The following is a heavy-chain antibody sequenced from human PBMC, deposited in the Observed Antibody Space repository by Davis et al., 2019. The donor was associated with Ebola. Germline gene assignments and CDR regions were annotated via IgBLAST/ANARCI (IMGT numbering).Heavy chain of an antibody. Sequence: AASVKVSCKASGGTFSSYAINWVRQAPGQGLEWMGAIIPLVGTTNYAQNFQGRVRITADESTSTAYMELSSLRSEDTAVYYCAREVSLNWGSFEYWGQGTLVTVSS. CDR2: IIPLVGTT. V-gene: IGHV1-69*13. CDR1: GGTFSSYA. D-gene: IGHD7-27*01. CDR3: AREVSLNWGSFEY. J-gene: IGHJ4*02.